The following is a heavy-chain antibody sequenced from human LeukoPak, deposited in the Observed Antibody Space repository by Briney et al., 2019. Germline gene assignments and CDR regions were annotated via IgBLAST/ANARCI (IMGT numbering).Heavy chain of an antibody. CDR1: GYSITTGRY. CDR3: ARSLSTAGIDY. D-gene: IGHD2-2*01. CDR2: IYQSGST. Sequence: SETLSLTCTVSGYSITTGRYWGWIRQPPGKGLEWIGSIYQSGSTYYNRSLKSRVTISVDKSKNQFSLNLRSVTAPDTAVYYCARSLSTAGIDYWGQGILVTVSA. V-gene: IGHV4-38-2*02. J-gene: IGHJ4*02.